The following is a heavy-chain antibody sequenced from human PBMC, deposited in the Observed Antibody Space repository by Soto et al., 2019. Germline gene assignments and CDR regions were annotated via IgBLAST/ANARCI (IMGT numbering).Heavy chain of an antibody. Sequence: QVQLVQSGAEVKKPGSSVKVSCKASGGTFSSYAISWVRQAPGQGLEWMGGIIPIFGTANYAQKFQGRVTITADESTSTDHMELSSLRSEDTAVYYCAESMATRNYYYYGMDVWGQGTTVTVSS. V-gene: IGHV1-69*12. CDR3: AESMATRNYYYYGMDV. CDR1: GGTFSSYA. CDR2: IIPIFGTA. J-gene: IGHJ6*02. D-gene: IGHD1-26*01.